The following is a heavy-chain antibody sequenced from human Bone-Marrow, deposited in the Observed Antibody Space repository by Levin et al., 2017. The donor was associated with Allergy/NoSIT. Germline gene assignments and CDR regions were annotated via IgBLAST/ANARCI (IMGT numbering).Heavy chain of an antibody. D-gene: IGHD2-15*01. Sequence: SETLSLTCTVSGGSISSGPYYWSWIRQPPGKGLEWIGYISYSGTTYYNPPLQSRVTISVDTSKNQVSLTLSSVTAADTAVYSCATGKYCSGGSCYFDYWGQGTLVTVSS. CDR1: GGSISSGPYY. V-gene: IGHV4-30-4*01. CDR3: ATGKYCSGGSCYFDY. CDR2: ISYSGTT. J-gene: IGHJ4*02.